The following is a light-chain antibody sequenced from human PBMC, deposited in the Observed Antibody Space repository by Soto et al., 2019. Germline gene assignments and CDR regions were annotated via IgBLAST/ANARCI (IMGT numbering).Light chain of an antibody. CDR1: SCDVGGYSY. Sequence: QSVLTQPPSASGSPGQSVTISCTGTSCDVGGYSYVSWYQQHPGKAPKLMIYEVTKRPSGVPDRFSASKSGNTASLTVSGLQAEDEADYYCSSYAGSNNFVFXTGTNVTVL. CDR2: EVT. J-gene: IGLJ1*01. V-gene: IGLV2-8*01. CDR3: SSYAGSNNFV.